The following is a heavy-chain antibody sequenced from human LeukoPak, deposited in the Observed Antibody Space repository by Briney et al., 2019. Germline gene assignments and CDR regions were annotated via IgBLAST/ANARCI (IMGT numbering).Heavy chain of an antibody. V-gene: IGHV4-39*01. CDR1: GGSISSSSYY. J-gene: IGHJ4*02. Sequence: SETLSLTCTVSGGSISSSSYYWGWIRQPPGKGLEWIGSIYYSGSTYYNPSLKSRVTISVDTSKNQFSLKLSSVTAADTAVYYCARQKVIAVAGTGDFDYWGQGTLVTVSS. CDR2: IYYSGST. CDR3: ARQKVIAVAGTGDFDY. D-gene: IGHD6-19*01.